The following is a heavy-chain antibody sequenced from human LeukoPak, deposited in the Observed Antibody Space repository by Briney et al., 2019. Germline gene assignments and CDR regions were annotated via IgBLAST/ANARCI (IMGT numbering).Heavy chain of an antibody. D-gene: IGHD3-22*01. V-gene: IGHV4-59*01. J-gene: IGHJ4*02. Sequence: SETLSLTCTVSGGSISTYHWGWIRQPPGKGLEWIGYIYYSGSTNYSPSLKSRVTMSVDTSKDHVSLRLTSVTAADTAVYYCARVTAESTGYYRFADYWGQGTLVTVSS. CDR2: IYYSGST. CDR1: GGSISTYH. CDR3: ARVTAESTGYYRFADY.